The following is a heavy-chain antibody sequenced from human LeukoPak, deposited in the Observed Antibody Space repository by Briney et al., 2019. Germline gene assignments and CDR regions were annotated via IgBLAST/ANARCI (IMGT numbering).Heavy chain of an antibody. CDR3: ARDRASLAAHLKTEKYYFDY. D-gene: IGHD6-6*01. CDR2: IYYSGNT. J-gene: IGHJ4*02. CDR1: GDSISTSNSY. Sequence: SETLSLTCTVSGDSISTSNSYWGWIRQPPGKGLEWIGSIYYSGNTYYNASLKSRVTISVDTSKNQFSLKLTSVTAADTAVYYCARDRASLAAHLKTEKYYFDYWGQGTLVTVSS. V-gene: IGHV4-39*02.